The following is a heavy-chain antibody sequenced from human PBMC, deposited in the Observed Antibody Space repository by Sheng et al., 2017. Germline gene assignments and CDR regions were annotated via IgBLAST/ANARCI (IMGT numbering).Heavy chain of an antibody. J-gene: IGHJ4*02. CDR2: IFYTGST. Sequence: QLQLQESGPGLVKPSETLSLSCTVSDGSISSSSYFWGWIRQPPGKGLEWIGSIFYTGSTYYNPSLKSRVSISVDTSKNQFSLTLSSMTAADTAMYYCASYCRSTSCYTWGFXYWGQGNPWVTVSS. V-gene: IGHV4-39*07. D-gene: IGHD2-2*02. CDR3: ASYCRSTSCYTWGFXY. CDR1: DGSISSSSYF.